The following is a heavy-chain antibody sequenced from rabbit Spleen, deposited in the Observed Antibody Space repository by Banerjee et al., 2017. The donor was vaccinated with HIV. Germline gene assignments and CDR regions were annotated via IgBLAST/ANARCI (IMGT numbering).Heavy chain of an antibody. CDR2: IHGGSRNNI. D-gene: IGHD1-1*01. Sequence: QSLEESGGDLVKPGASLTLTCTASGFSFIAGYYMCWVRQAPGKGLEWIACIHGGSRNNIHYASWAKGRFTISKTSSTTVTLQMTRLTAADTATYFCARDTSSSFSSYGMDLWGQGTLVTVS. CDR1: GFSFIAGYY. CDR3: ARDTSSSFSSYGMDL. J-gene: IGHJ3*01. V-gene: IGHV1S40*01.